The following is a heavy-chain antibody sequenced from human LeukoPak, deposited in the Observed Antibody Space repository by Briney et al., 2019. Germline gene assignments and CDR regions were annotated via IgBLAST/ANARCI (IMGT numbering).Heavy chain of an antibody. CDR3: ARALGEWENEYYFDY. CDR2: INHNGNVN. D-gene: IGHD3-16*01. CDR1: GFTFSSYW. V-gene: IGHV3-7*01. Sequence: GGSLRLSCAASGFTFSSYWMNWARQAPGKGLEWVASINHNGNVNYYVDSVKGRFTISRDNAKNSLYLQMNSLRAEDTAVYYCARALGEWENEYYFDYWGQGTLVTVSS. J-gene: IGHJ4*02.